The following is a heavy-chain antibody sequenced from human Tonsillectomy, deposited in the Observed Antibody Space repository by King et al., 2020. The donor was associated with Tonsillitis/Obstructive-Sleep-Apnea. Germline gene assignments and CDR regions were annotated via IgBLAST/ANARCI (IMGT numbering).Heavy chain of an antibody. CDR2: ISDSGGYT. CDR3: ALGSGNYVSGSFSIY. D-gene: IGHD3-10*01. J-gene: IGHJ4*02. V-gene: IGHV3-11*05. CDR1: GFTFSDYY. Sequence: VQLVESGGGLVKPGGSLKLSCAASGFTFSDYYMSWIRQAPGKGLEWVSYISDSGGYTNYADSVKGRFTTSRDNAKNSLHLQMNSLRAEDTAVYYCALGSGNYVSGSFSIYWGQGTLVTVSS.